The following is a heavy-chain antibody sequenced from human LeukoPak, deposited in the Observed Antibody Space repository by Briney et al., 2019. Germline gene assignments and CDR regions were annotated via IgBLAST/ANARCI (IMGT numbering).Heavy chain of an antibody. CDR1: GYRFTSYW. J-gene: IGHJ4*02. V-gene: IGHV5-51*01. Sequence: GESLKISFKGPGYRFTSYWIGWVRPVPGKGLEWRGIIYSGDSDTRYSPSFQGQVTISGDKSISTAYLQWSSLKAADTAMYYCARSSGSVEMATTFDYWRQGILVTVSS. CDR3: ARSSGSVEMATTFDY. D-gene: IGHD5-24*01. CDR2: IYSGDSDT.